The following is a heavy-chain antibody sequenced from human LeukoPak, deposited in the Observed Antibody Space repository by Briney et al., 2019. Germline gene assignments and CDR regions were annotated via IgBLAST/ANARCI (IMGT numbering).Heavy chain of an antibody. J-gene: IGHJ4*02. V-gene: IGHV1-8*01. CDR1: GYTFTSYD. D-gene: IGHD2-2*01. CDR3: ARGLRIVPAAMPGY. Sequence: ASVKVSCKASGYTFTSYDINWVRQATGQGLEWMGWMNPNSGNTGYAQKFQGRVTMTRNTSISTAYMELSSLRSEATAVYYCARGLRIVPAAMPGYWGRGTLVTVPP. CDR2: MNPNSGNT.